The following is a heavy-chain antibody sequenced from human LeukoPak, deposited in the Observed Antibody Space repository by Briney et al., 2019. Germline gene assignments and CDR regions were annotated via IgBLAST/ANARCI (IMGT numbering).Heavy chain of an antibody. CDR2: INPRGGST. Sequence: ASVKVSCKASGYTFTTYFMHWVRQAPGQGLEWMGIINPRGGSTNYAQKFQGRVTMTRDTFTSTVYMELSSLRSEDTAVYYCASSPNLLGFDYWGQGTLVTVSS. V-gene: IGHV1-46*01. CDR1: GYTFTTYF. D-gene: IGHD1-26*01. CDR3: ASSPNLLGFDY. J-gene: IGHJ4*02.